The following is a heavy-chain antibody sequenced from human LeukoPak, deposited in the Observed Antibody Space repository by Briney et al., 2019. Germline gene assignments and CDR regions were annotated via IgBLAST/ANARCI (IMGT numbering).Heavy chain of an antibody. D-gene: IGHD6-19*01. Sequence: ASVKVTCKVSGYTLTELSTHWVRQAPGKGLEWMGGFDPEDGETIYAQKFQGRVTMTEDTSTDTAYMELSSLRSEDTAVYYCATVRTYSSGWPPSYGMDVWGQGTTVTVSS. J-gene: IGHJ6*02. CDR2: FDPEDGET. CDR3: ATVRTYSSGWPPSYGMDV. CDR1: GYTLTELS. V-gene: IGHV1-24*01.